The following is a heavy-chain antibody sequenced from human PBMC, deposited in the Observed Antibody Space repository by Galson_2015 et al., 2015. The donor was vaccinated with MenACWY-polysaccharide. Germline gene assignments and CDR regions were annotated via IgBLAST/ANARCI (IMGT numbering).Heavy chain of an antibody. CDR1: GFSIRNRGEA. D-gene: IGHD6-19*01. CDR3: AHRRGVAADFDY. Sequence: PALVKPTQTLTLTCTFSGFSIRNRGEAVGWLRQAPGKALEWLAVVYWSDDEGYSPSLKNRLTITKDTSKNQVVLTMTNMDPADTATYFCAHRRGVAADFDYWGPGTLVIVSS. CDR2: VYWSDDE. V-gene: IGHV2-5*01. J-gene: IGHJ4*02.